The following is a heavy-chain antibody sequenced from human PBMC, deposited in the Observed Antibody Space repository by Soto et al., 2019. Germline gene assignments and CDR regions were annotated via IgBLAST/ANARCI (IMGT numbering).Heavy chain of an antibody. CDR1: GFTFSRYG. D-gene: IGHD2-2*01. V-gene: IGHV3-30*18. CDR2: VSPGGETT. Sequence: QVHLVESGGGVVQPGGSLRLSCEGSGFTFSRYGMHWVRQAPGKGPQGVAVVSPGGETTYYADTVKGRFTITRDKSKDKMYLQMNSLRSEDTAVYYCTKEAHHVIEPAAFSFDDWGQGILVTVSS. CDR3: TKEAHHVIEPAAFSFDD. J-gene: IGHJ4*02.